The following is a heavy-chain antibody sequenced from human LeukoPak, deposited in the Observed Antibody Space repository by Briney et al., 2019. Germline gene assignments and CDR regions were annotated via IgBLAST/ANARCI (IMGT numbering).Heavy chain of an antibody. V-gene: IGHV1-46*01. D-gene: IGHD2-15*01. CDR1: GYTFTSYY. CDR2: INPSGGST. CDR3: ARDKIPGRTVAATVGWFDP. Sequence: ASVKVSCKASGYTFTSYYMHWVRQAPGQGLEWMGIINPSGGSTSYAQKFQGRVTMTRDTSTSTVYMELSSLRSEDTAVYYCARDKIPGRTVAATVGWFDPWGQGTLVIVSS. J-gene: IGHJ5*02.